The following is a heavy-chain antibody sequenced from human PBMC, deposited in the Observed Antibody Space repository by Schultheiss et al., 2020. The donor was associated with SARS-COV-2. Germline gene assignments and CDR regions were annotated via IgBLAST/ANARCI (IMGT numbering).Heavy chain of an antibody. CDR1: GGSISSSSYY. D-gene: IGHD3-10*01. CDR2: VYYSGST. V-gene: IGHV4-39*07. Sequence: SETLSLTCSVSGGSISSSSYYWGWIRQPPGKGLEWIGSVYYSGSTYYNASLKSRVTISVDTSKNQFSLKLSSVTAADTAVYYCARVGRSYYGSGSPNWFDPWGQGTLVTVSS. J-gene: IGHJ5*02. CDR3: ARVGRSYYGSGSPNWFDP.